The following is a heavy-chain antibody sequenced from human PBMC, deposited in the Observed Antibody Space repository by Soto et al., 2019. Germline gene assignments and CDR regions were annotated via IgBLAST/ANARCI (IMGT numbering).Heavy chain of an antibody. CDR3: ARDGPYCSGGSCYSGPRLEYGMDV. Sequence: ASVKVSCKASGGTFSSYAISWVRQAPGQGLEWMGGIIPIFGTANYAQKFQGRVTITADKSTSTAYMELSSLRSEDTAVYYCARDGPYCSGGSCYSGPRLEYGMDVWGQGTTVTVSS. J-gene: IGHJ6*02. CDR1: GGTFSSYA. V-gene: IGHV1-69*06. D-gene: IGHD2-15*01. CDR2: IIPIFGTA.